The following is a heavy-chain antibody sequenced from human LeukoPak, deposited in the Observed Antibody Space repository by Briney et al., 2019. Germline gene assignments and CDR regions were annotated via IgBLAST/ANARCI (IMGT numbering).Heavy chain of an antibody. CDR1: GGSISSNNW. Sequence: PSETLSLTCAASGGSISSNNWWSWVRQPPGKGLEWIGEIYHSGSTNYNPSFKSRVTISVDKSKNQFSLKLSSVTAADTAVYYCATYYDSSGYKLDYWGQGTLVTVSS. CDR2: IYHSGST. D-gene: IGHD3-22*01. J-gene: IGHJ4*02. V-gene: IGHV4-4*02. CDR3: ATYYDSSGYKLDY.